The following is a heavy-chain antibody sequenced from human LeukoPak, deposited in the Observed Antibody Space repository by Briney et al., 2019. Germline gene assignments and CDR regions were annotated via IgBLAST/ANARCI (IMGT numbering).Heavy chain of an antibody. CDR1: GFTFSSYE. CDR2: ISGSGSTI. CDR3: ANTMADAFDI. D-gene: IGHD3-10*01. V-gene: IGHV3-48*03. J-gene: IGHJ3*02. Sequence: GGSLRLSCAASGFTFSSYEMDWVRQAPGKGLEWVSYISGSGSTIYYADSVKGRFTISRDNAKNSLYLQMNSLRAEDTAVYYCANTMADAFDIWGQGTMVTVSS.